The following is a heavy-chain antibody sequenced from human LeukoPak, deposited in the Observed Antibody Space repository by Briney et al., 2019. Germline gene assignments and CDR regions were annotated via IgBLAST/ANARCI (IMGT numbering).Heavy chain of an antibody. CDR3: ARDYDSSGYYYRYDAFDI. CDR2: ISSSSNII. Sequence: GGSLRLSCAASGFTFSSYSMNWVRQAPGKGLEWISYISSSSNIIYYSDSVKGRFTISRDNAKNSLYLQMNSLRAEDTAVYYCARDYDSSGYYYRYDAFDIWGQGTMVTVSS. D-gene: IGHD3-22*01. J-gene: IGHJ3*02. V-gene: IGHV3-48*04. CDR1: GFTFSSYS.